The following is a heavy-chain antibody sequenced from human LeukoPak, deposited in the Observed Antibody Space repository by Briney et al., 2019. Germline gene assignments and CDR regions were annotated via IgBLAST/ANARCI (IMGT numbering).Heavy chain of an antibody. J-gene: IGHJ5*02. CDR2: IYYSGST. Sequence: SETLSLTCTVSGGSISSYYWSWIRQPPGKGLEWIGYIYYSGSTNYNPSLKSRVTISVDTSKNQFSLKLSSVTAADTAVYYCARAVGNDFWSPFDPWGQGTLVTVSS. V-gene: IGHV4-59*01. CDR3: ARAVGNDFWSPFDP. D-gene: IGHD3-3*01. CDR1: GGSISSYY.